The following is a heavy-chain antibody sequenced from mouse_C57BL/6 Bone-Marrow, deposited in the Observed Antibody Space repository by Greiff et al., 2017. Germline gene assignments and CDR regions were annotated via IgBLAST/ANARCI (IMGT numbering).Heavy chain of an antibody. D-gene: IGHD2-4*01. Sequence: EVHLVESGGGLVQPGGSLKLSCAASGFTFSDYGMAWVRQAPRKGPEWVAFISNLAYSIYYADTVTGRFTISRKNDKNTLYLEMSSMRSEDTAMYYCARVIYYDYDDAMDYWGQGTSVTVSS. CDR2: ISNLAYSI. J-gene: IGHJ4*01. V-gene: IGHV5-15*01. CDR1: GFTFSDYG. CDR3: ARVIYYDYDDAMDY.